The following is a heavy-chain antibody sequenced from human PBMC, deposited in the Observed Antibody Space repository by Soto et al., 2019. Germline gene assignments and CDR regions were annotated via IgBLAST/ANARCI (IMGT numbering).Heavy chain of an antibody. D-gene: IGHD1-26*01. CDR2: INQDGSEK. CDR3: ATSGFNKGGMDV. J-gene: IGHJ6*02. V-gene: IGHV3-7*03. CDR1: GFTFSKYW. Sequence: VLLVESGGGLVQPGGSLRLSCAASGFTFSKYWLNWVRQAPGIGLEWVANINQDGSEKYYVDSVKGRFTISRDNAKTSLFLQVNSLRADDTAVYYCATSGFNKGGMDVWGQGTTVTVSS.